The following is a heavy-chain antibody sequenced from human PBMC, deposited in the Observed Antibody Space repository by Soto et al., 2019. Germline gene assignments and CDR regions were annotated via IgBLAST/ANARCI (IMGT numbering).Heavy chain of an antibody. CDR3: AKLSKPPYFDWLPHYYYYYGMDV. D-gene: IGHD3-9*01. CDR1: GFTFSSYA. V-gene: IGHV3-23*01. CDR2: ISGSGGST. J-gene: IGHJ6*02. Sequence: GGSLRLSCAASGFTFSSYAMSWVRQAPGKGLEWVSAISGSGGSTYYADSVKGRFTISRDNSKNTLYLQMNSLGAEDTAVYYCAKLSKPPYFDWLPHYYYYYGMDVWGQGTTVTVSS.